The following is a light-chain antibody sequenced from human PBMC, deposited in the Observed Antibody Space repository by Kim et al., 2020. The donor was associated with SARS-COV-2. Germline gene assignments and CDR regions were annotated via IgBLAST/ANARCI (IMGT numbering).Light chain of an antibody. CDR2: SNS. V-gene: IGLV1-44*01. Sequence: PGHMVIFSVSASSSNIGNNPLHWYQHLPATAPTLLIYSNSPRPSGVPDRFSGSKSGSSASLAISGLQSEDEADYYCAAWDDSLTGLFGGGTKLTVL. J-gene: IGLJ3*02. CDR1: SSNIGNNP. CDR3: AAWDDSLTGL.